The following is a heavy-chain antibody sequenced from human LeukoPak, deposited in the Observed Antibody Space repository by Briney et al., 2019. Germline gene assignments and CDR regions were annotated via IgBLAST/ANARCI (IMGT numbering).Heavy chain of an antibody. CDR2: ISSSSSTI. D-gene: IGHD3-22*01. CDR1: GFTFSSHS. J-gene: IGHJ4*02. Sequence: GGSLRLSCADSGFTFSSHSMNWVRQAPGKGLEWVSYISSSSSTIYYADSVKGRFTISRDNAKNSLYLQMNSLRDEDTAVYYCARGPYDSSRDWGQGTLVTVSS. CDR3: ARGPYDSSRD. V-gene: IGHV3-48*02.